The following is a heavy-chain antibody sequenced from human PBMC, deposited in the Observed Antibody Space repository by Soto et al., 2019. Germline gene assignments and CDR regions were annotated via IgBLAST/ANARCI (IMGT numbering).Heavy chain of an antibody. CDR3: AKDWAMIVVVTEY. J-gene: IGHJ4*02. CDR2: ISGSGGST. CDR1: GFTFSSYA. D-gene: IGHD3-22*01. V-gene: IGHV3-23*01. Sequence: EVQLLESGGGLVQPGGSLRLSCAASGFTFSSYAMSWVRQAPGKGLEWVSAISGSGGSTYYADSVKGRFTISRNNSKNPQYLEMNSVRAEDTGVYYCAKDWAMIVVVTEYWGQGTLVTVSS.